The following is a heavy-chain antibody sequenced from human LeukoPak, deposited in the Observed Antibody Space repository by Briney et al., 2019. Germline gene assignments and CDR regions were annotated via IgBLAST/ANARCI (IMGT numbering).Heavy chain of an antibody. D-gene: IGHD3-3*01. J-gene: IGHJ5*02. CDR3: ARAGYRVTIFGVVTDNWFDP. CDR2: INAGNGNT. CDR1: GYTFTSYA. V-gene: IGHV1-3*01. Sequence: ASVNVSCKASGYTFTSYAMHWVRQAPGQRLEWMGWINAGNGNTKYSQKFQGRVTITRDTSASTAYMELSSLRSEDTAVYYCARAGYRVTIFGVVTDNWFDPWGQGTLVTVSS.